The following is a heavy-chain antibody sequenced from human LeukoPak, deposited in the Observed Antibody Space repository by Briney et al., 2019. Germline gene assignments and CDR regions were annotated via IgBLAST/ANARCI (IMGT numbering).Heavy chain of an antibody. CDR2: IYYTGTT. V-gene: IGHV4-59*01. CDR3: ARDIVLTYGMDV. Sequence: PSETLSLNCSVSGGSISSNYWSWIRQPPGKGLEWMGYIYYTGTTHYNPSLEGRVTISLDASKTQFSLRLTSVTAADTAIYYCARDIVLTYGMDVWGQGPRSPSP. CDR1: GGSISSNY. D-gene: IGHD2-8*02. J-gene: IGHJ6*02.